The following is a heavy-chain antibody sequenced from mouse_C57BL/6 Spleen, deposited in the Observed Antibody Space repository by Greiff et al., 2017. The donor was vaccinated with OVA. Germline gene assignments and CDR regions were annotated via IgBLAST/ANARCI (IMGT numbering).Heavy chain of an antibody. CDR1: GYTFTSYW. J-gene: IGHJ1*03. CDR3: ARSHPLWYFDV. CDR2: IDPSDSET. V-gene: IGHV1-52*01. Sequence: QVQLQQPGAELVRPGSSVKLSCKASGYTFTSYWMHWVKQRPIQGLEWIGNIDPSDSETHYNQKFKDKATLTVDKSSSTAYMQLSSLTSEDSAVYYCARSHPLWYFDVWGTGTTVTVSS.